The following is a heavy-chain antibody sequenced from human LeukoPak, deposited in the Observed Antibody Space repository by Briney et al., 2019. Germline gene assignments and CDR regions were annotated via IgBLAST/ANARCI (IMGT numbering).Heavy chain of an antibody. CDR2: IYPGDSDT. J-gene: IGHJ4*02. Sequence: GESLQISCKGSGYSFTSYWIGWVRQKPGKGLEWMGIIYPGDSDTRYSPSFQGQVTISADKSISTAYPQWSSPKASDTAMYYCARLTTGSWDSLFDYWGQGTLVTVSS. V-gene: IGHV5-51*01. D-gene: IGHD3-9*01. CDR3: ARLTTGSWDSLFDY. CDR1: GYSFTSYW.